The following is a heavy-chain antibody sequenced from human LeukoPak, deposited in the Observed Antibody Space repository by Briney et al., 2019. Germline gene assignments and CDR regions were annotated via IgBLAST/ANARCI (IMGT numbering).Heavy chain of an antibody. V-gene: IGHV1-3*03. CDR1: GYTFTSYA. D-gene: IGHD3-22*01. CDR3: ARARYYDSNRLHAFDI. Sequence: ASVKVSCKASGYTFTSYAMHWVRQAPGQRLEWMGWINAGNGNTKYSQEFQGRVTITRDTSASTAYMELSSLRSEDMAVYYCARARYYDSNRLHAFDIWGQGTMVTVSS. CDR2: INAGNGNT. J-gene: IGHJ3*02.